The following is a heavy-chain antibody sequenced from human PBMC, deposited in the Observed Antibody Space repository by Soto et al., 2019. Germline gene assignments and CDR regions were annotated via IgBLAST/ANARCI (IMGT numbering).Heavy chain of an antibody. V-gene: IGHV3-30-3*01. CDR3: AITPSKGLIVVAGILDY. Sequence: GGSLRLSCAASGFTFSSYAMHWVRQAPGKGLEWVAVISYDGSNKYYADSVKGRFTISRDTSKNTLYLQMNSMIAEDTAVYYCAITPSKGLIVVAGILDYWGQGTLVTVSS. D-gene: IGHD2-15*01. CDR1: GFTFSSYA. CDR2: ISYDGSNK. J-gene: IGHJ4*02.